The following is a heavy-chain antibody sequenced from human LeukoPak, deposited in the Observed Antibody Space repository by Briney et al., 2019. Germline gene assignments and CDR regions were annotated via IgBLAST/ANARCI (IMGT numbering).Heavy chain of an antibody. CDR2: IIPIFGTA. J-gene: IGHJ6*02. CDR3: ARASTTHCSGGSCYSDVGYYGMDV. D-gene: IGHD2-15*01. CDR1: GYSIAGYY. V-gene: IGHV1-69*13. Sequence: ASVKVSCRNPGYSIAGYYIHWVRQAPGQGLEWMGGIIPIFGTANYAQKFQGRVTITADESTSTAYMELSSLRSEDTAVYYCARASTTHCSGGSCYSDVGYYGMDVWGQGTTVTVSS.